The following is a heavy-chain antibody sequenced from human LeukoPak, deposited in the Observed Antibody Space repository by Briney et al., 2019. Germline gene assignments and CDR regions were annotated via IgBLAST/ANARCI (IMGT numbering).Heavy chain of an antibody. Sequence: SVKVSCKASGGTFSSYAISWVRQAPGQGLEWMGGIIPIFGTANYAQKFQGRVTITADESTSTAYMELSSLRSEDTAVYYCARVPPGYDSSGYSTVRYYYYNYGMDVWGQGTTVTVSS. D-gene: IGHD3-22*01. CDR1: GGTFSSYA. J-gene: IGHJ6*02. V-gene: IGHV1-69*13. CDR2: IIPIFGTA. CDR3: ARVPPGYDSSGYSTVRYYYYNYGMDV.